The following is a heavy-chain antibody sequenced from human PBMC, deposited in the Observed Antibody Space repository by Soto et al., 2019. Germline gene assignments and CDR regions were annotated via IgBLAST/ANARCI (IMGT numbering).Heavy chain of an antibody. CDR3: ARGHREFYGSSGYQDY. Sequence: ASVKVSCKASGYTFTSYYMHWVRQAPGQGLEWMGIINPSGGSTSYAQKFQGRVTMTRDTSTSTVYMELSSLRSEDTAVYYCARGHREFYGSSGYQDYWGQGTLVTVSS. CDR2: INPSGGST. J-gene: IGHJ4*02. D-gene: IGHD3-22*01. V-gene: IGHV1-46*01. CDR1: GYTFTSYY.